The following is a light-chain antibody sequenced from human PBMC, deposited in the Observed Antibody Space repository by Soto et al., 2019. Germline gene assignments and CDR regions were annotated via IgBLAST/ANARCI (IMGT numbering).Light chain of an antibody. CDR2: SNN. CDR3: SAWDDTLNGPV. CDR1: SSNIGSNT. V-gene: IGLV1-44*01. Sequence: LTQPPSASGTPGQRVTISCSGSSSNIGSNTVNWYQQLPGTAPKLLIYSNNQRPSGVPDRFSGSKSGTSASLAISGLQSEDEADYYCSAWDDTLNGPVFGGGTKLTVL. J-gene: IGLJ2*01.